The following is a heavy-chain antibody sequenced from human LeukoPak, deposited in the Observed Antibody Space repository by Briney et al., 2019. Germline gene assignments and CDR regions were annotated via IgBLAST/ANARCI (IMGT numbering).Heavy chain of an antibody. J-gene: IGHJ3*02. CDR3: AKFDSHPTPYDAFDI. V-gene: IGHV3-30*18. CDR2: ISYDGSNK. Sequence: GGSLRLSCAASGFTFSSYSMHWVRQAPGKGLEWVAVISYDGSNKYYADSVKGRFTISRDNSKNTLYLQMNSLRAEDTAVYYCAKFDSHPTPYDAFDIWGQGTMVTVSS. CDR1: GFTFSSYS. D-gene: IGHD2-21*01.